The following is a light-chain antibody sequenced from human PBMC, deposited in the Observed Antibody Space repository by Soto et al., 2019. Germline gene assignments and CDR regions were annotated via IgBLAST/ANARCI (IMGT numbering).Light chain of an antibody. CDR1: QTVNNNY. CDR3: QQYSDLPMT. CDR2: GAS. Sequence: DIVLTQSPGTPSLSPGERAILSCRASQTVNNNYLACCQQKPGQAPSLLIYGASRRATGIPDRFSGSASGTDFTLTISRLEPEDFAVYFCQQYSDLPMTFGQGTRLEIK. J-gene: IGKJ5*01. V-gene: IGKV3-20*01.